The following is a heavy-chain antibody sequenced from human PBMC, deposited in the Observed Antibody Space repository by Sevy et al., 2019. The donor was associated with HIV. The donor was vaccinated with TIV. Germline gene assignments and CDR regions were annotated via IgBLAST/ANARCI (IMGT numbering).Heavy chain of an antibody. CDR1: GFTFSYYY. CDR3: AREGSLRYFDL. V-gene: IGHV3-11*01. Sequence: GGSLRLSCAASGFTFSYYYMNWIRQSPRRGLEWVSYISSTGTTIYYADSVKGRFTISRDNAKNSLYLQMNSLRAEDTAVYYCAREGSLRYFDLWGRGTLVTVSS. D-gene: IGHD3-10*01. CDR2: ISSTGTTI. J-gene: IGHJ2*01.